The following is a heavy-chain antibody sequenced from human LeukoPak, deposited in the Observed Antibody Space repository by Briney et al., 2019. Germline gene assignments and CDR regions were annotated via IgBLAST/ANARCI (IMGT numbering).Heavy chain of an antibody. CDR1: GGTFSSYA. CDR3: AVIWFGELLDIPVVDY. Sequence: GASVKVSCKASGGTFSSYAISWVRQAPGQGLEWMGRIIPILGIANYAQKFQGRVTITADKSTSTAYMELSSLRSEDTAVYYCAVIWFGELLDIPVVDYWGQGTLVTVSS. V-gene: IGHV1-69*04. J-gene: IGHJ4*02. D-gene: IGHD3-10*01. CDR2: IIPILGIA.